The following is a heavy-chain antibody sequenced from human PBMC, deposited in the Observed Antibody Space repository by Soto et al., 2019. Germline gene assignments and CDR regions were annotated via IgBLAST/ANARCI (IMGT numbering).Heavy chain of an antibody. Sequence: HPGGSLRLSCAASGFTFSSYSMNWVRQAPGKGLEWVSYISSSSSTIYYADSVKGRFTISRDNAKNSLYLQMNSLRDEDTAVYYCARERDYCGGDCYSNAFDIWGQGTMVTVSS. CDR1: GFTFSSYS. J-gene: IGHJ3*02. D-gene: IGHD2-21*02. CDR2: ISSSSSTI. CDR3: ARERDYCGGDCYSNAFDI. V-gene: IGHV3-48*02.